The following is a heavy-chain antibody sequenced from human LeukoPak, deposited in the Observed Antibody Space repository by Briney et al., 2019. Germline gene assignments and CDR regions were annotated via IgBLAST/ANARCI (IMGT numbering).Heavy chain of an antibody. Sequence: SETLSLTCAVYGGSFSGYYWSWIRQPPGKGLEWIGEISHSGSTNYNPSLKSRVTISVDTSKNQFSLKLSSVTAADTAVYYCARDESSLIGMDVWGQGTTVTVSS. J-gene: IGHJ6*02. V-gene: IGHV4-34*01. CDR1: GGSFSGYY. D-gene: IGHD3-22*01. CDR3: ARDESSLIGMDV. CDR2: ISHSGST.